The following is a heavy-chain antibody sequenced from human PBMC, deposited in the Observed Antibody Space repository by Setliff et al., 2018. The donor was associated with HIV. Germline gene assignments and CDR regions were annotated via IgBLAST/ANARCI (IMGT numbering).Heavy chain of an antibody. D-gene: IGHD1-26*01. Sequence: GGSLRLPCAASGFTFSSYSMHWVRQAPGKGLEWVAVAWSDGNKRYYADSVKGRFTISRDNSKNTVYLQMDSLRAEDTAVYYCARDDDATSHYSRFDYWGQGTPVTVSS. CDR2: AWSDGNKR. CDR1: GFTFSSYS. CDR3: ARDDDATSHYSRFDY. V-gene: IGHV3-33*08. J-gene: IGHJ4*02.